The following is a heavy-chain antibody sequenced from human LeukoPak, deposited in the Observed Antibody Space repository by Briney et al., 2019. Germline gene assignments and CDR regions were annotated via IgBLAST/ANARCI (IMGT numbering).Heavy chain of an antibody. Sequence: GGSLRLSCSVSGFTFSTYVMHWVRQAPGKGLEYVSAISSNGDNTYYADSVKGRFTISRDNSKNTPYLQMSSLRADDTAVYYCVRGTGYWGQGTLVTASS. CDR3: VRGTGY. CDR2: ISSNGDNT. J-gene: IGHJ4*02. CDR1: GFTFSTYV. V-gene: IGHV3-64D*06.